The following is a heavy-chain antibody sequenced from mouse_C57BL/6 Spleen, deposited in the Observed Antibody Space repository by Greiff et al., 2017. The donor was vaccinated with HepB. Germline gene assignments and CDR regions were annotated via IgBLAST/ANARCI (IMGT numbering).Heavy chain of an antibody. CDR2: IYPGSGNT. J-gene: IGHJ4*01. V-gene: IGHV1-76*01. Sequence: QVQLQQSGAELVRPGASVKLSCKASGYTFTDYYINWVKQRPGQGLEWIARIYPGSGNTYYNEKFKGKATLTAEKSSSTAYMQLSSLTSEDSAVYFCARSGYGIPDAMDYWGQGTSVTVSS. CDR1: GYTFTDYY. D-gene: IGHD2-1*01. CDR3: ARSGYGIPDAMDY.